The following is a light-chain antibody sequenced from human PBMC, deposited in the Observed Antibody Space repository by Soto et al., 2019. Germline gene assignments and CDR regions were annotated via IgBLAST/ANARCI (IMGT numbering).Light chain of an antibody. Sequence: QSALTQPASVSGSPGQSITISCTGTSSEVGDYNYVSWYQQHPGKAPKLVIYEVSNRPSGISNRFTGSKSGNTASLTISGLQADDEADYYCSSYTSSSTLVFGTGTKLTVL. CDR1: SSEVGDYNY. V-gene: IGLV2-14*01. CDR2: EVS. CDR3: SSYTSSSTLV. J-gene: IGLJ1*01.